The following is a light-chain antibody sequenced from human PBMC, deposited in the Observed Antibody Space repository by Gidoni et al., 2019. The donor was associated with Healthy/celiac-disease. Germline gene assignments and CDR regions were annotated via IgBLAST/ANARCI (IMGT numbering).Light chain of an antibody. CDR1: NIGSKS. V-gene: IGLV3-21*04. CDR2: YDS. J-gene: IGLJ2*01. CDR3: QVWDSSSDHPVV. Sequence: SYVLTQPPSVSVAPGKTARITCGGNNIGSKSVHWYQQKPGQAPVLVIYYDSDRPSGIPERFSGSNSGNTATLTISRVEDGDEADYYCQVWDSSSDHPVVFGGGTKLTVL.